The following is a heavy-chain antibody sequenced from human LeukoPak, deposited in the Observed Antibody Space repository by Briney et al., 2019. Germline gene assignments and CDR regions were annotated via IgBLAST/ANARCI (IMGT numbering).Heavy chain of an antibody. CDR1: GYTLTELS. V-gene: IGHV1-24*01. J-gene: IGHJ4*02. Sequence: ASVKVSCKVSGYTLTELSMHWVRQAPGKGLEWMGGFDPEDGETIYAQKFQGRVTMTEDTSTDTAYMELSSLRSEDTAVYYCATAVVTQGTRTFDYWGQGTLVTVCS. D-gene: IGHD4-23*01. CDR3: ATAVVTQGTRTFDY. CDR2: FDPEDGET.